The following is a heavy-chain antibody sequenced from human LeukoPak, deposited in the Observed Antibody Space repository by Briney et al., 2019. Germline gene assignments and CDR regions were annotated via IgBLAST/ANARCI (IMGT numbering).Heavy chain of an antibody. Sequence: QPGGSLRLSCVASEFIFSDYWMSWVRQAPGKGLEWVANIKQGGREEKYVGSVEGRFAISRDDAKSTLYLQMDSLSGDDTAVYYCARDNGGWFDSWGRGTLVTVSS. J-gene: IGHJ5*01. D-gene: IGHD3-10*01. CDR3: ARDNGGWFDS. V-gene: IGHV3-7*03. CDR2: IKQGGREE. CDR1: EFIFSDYW.